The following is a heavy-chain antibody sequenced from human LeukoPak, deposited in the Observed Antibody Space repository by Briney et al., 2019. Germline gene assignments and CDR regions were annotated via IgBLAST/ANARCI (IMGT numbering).Heavy chain of an antibody. J-gene: IGHJ4*02. CDR3: AKDLSQAGTIRGFDY. V-gene: IGHV3-9*01. Sequence: PGRSLRLYCAASGFTFDDYAMHWVRQAPGKGLEWVSGISWNSGSIGYADSVKGRFTISRDNAKNSLYLQMNSLRAEDTALYYCAKDLSQAGTIRGFDYWGQGTLVTVSS. CDR1: GFTFDDYA. CDR2: ISWNSGSI. D-gene: IGHD6-19*01.